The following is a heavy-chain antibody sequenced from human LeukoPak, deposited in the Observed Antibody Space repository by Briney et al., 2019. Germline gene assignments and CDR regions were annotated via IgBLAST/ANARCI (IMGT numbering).Heavy chain of an antibody. J-gene: IGHJ4*02. D-gene: IGHD2-2*01. CDR2: IKSKTDGGTT. CDR1: GFTFSNAW. Sequence: GGSLRLSCAASGFTFSNAWMSGVRQAQGKGLKWVGRIKSKTDGGTTDYAAPVKGRFTISRDDSKNTLYLQMNSLKTEDTAVYYCTTVIWDIVVVPAARGDYWGQGTLVTVSS. CDR3: TTVIWDIVVVPAARGDY. V-gene: IGHV3-15*01.